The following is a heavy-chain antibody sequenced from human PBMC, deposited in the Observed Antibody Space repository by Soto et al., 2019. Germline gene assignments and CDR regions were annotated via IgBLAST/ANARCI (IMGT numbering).Heavy chain of an antibody. V-gene: IGHV4-30-4*01. D-gene: IGHD3-22*01. CDR3: ARVSYYDSSGYYSFDY. CDR2: IYYSGST. Sequence: SETLSLTCTVSCGSISSGDYYWSWIRQPPGKGLEWIGYIYYSGSTYYNPSLKSRVTISVDTSKNQFSLKLSSVTAADTAVYYCARVSYYDSSGYYSFDYWGQGTLVTVSS. J-gene: IGHJ4*02. CDR1: CGSISSGDYY.